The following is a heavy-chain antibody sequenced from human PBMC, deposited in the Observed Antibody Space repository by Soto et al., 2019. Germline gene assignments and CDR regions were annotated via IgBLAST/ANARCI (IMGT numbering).Heavy chain of an antibody. Sequence: SVKVSCKASGYTFTDYAISLVRQAPRQGLEWMGGIIPIFGTANYAQKFQGRVTITADESTSTAYMELSSLRSEDTAVYYCARHSPPGYCSSTSCSDAFDIWGQGTMVTVSS. CDR1: GYTFTDYA. J-gene: IGHJ3*02. D-gene: IGHD2-2*01. CDR3: ARHSPPGYCSSTSCSDAFDI. CDR2: IIPIFGTA. V-gene: IGHV1-69*13.